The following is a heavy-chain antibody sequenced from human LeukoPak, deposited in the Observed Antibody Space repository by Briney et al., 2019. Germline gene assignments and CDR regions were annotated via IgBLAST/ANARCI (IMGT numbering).Heavy chain of an antibody. J-gene: IGHJ4*02. CDR3: ATREAAAGHGFDY. V-gene: IGHV4-31*03. CDR1: GGSISSGGYY. Sequence: SETLSLTCTVSGGSISSGGYYWSWIRQHPGKGLEWIGYIYYSGSTYYNPSLKSRVTISVDTSKNQFSLKLSSVTAADTAVYYCATREAAAGHGFDYWGQGILVTVSS. D-gene: IGHD6-13*01. CDR2: IYYSGST.